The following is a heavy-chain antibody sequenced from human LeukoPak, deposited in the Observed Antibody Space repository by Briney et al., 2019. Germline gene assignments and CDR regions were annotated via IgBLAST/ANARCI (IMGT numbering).Heavy chain of an antibody. Sequence: GGSLRLSCAASGFTFSTYWTHWVRQSPGKGLVWVSRIKYDGSMTTYGDSVKGRFSISRDNAKNTVDLQMNSLYYCARGASSAYVDYWGQGTLVTVSS. CDR1: GFTFSTYW. J-gene: IGHJ4*02. CDR2: IKYDGSMT. CDR3: YVDY. V-gene: IGHV3-74*01. D-gene: IGHD3-22*01.